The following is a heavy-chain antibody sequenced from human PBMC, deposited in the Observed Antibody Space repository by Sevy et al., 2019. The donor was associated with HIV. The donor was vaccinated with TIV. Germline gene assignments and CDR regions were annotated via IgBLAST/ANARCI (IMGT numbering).Heavy chain of an antibody. CDR1: EFTFSSYN. D-gene: IGHD1-26*01. V-gene: IGHV3-21*06. CDR2: ISGSSNYI. J-gene: IGHJ4*02. CDR3: ARGPPDGSYDYFDY. Sequence: GGSLRLSCAASEFTFSSYNMNWVRQAPGKGLEWVSSISGSSNYIYYAESVKGRFRISRDNVKDTLYLQMNSLRADDTAVYYCARGPPDGSYDYFDYWGQGILVTVSS.